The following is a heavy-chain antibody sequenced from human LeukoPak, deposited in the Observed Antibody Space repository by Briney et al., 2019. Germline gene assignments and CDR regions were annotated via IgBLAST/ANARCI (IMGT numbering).Heavy chain of an antibody. CDR1: GYPFTDYY. D-gene: IGHD6-19*01. V-gene: IGHV1-2*02. Sequence: ASVKVSCKASGYPFTDYYLQWVRQAPGQGLEWMGWINPNSGGTNYAQKFQGRVTMTRDTSISTAYMELSRLTSDDTAVYYCARISVAGGFWGQGTLVTVSS. CDR3: ARISVAGGF. J-gene: IGHJ1*01. CDR2: INPNSGGT.